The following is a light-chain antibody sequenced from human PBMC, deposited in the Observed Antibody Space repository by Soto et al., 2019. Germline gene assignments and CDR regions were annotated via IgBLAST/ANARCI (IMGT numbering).Light chain of an antibody. V-gene: IGLV2-14*01. CDR3: CSYTSSTTPL. CDR2: EVS. CDR1: SSDVGGYDH. Sequence: QSALTQPRSVSGSPGQSVTISCTGSSSDVGGYDHVSWYQQHPGKAPKLMISEVSNRPSGVSNRFSGSKSGNTASLTISGLQAEDEADYYCCSYTSSTTPLFGGGTKLTVL. J-gene: IGLJ2*01.